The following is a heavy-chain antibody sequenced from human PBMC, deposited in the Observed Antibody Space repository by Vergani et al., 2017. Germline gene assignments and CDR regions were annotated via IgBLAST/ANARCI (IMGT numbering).Heavy chain of an antibody. D-gene: IGHD6-13*01. CDR2: ISWNSGSI. J-gene: IGHJ4*02. V-gene: IGHV3-9*01. Sequence: EVQLVESGGGLVQPGRSLRLSCAASGFTFDDYAMHWVRQAPGKGLEWVSGISWNSGSIGYADSVKGRFTISRDNAKNSLYLQMNSLRAEDTAVYYCARSSSCDYWGQGTLVTVSS. CDR1: GFTFDDYA. CDR3: ARSSSCDY.